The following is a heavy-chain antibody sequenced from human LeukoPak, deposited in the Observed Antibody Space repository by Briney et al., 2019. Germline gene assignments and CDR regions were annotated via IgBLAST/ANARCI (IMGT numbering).Heavy chain of an antibody. CDR1: GGSISSYY. D-gene: IGHD2-2*02. CDR3: ARDCSASCYTGLDY. Sequence: PSQTLSLTCTVSGGSISSYYWSWIRQPPGKGLEWIGYIYHSGSTYYNPSLKSRVTISADRSKNQFSLKLNSVTAADTAVYYCARDCSASCYTGLDYWGQGTPVTVSS. CDR2: IYHSGST. V-gene: IGHV4-30-2*01. J-gene: IGHJ4*02.